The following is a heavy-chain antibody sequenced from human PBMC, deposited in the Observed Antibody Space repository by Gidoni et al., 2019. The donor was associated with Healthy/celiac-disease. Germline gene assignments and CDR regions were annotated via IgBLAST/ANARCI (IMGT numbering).Heavy chain of an antibody. Sequence: EVQLLESGGGLVQPGGYLRLSCAASGFTFSSYAIIWVRQAPGKGLEWVSAISGSGGSTYYADSVKGRFTISRDNSKNTLYLQMNSLRAEDTAVYYCAKGVTMIVPFDPWGQGTLVTVSS. CDR2: ISGSGGST. D-gene: IGHD3-22*01. V-gene: IGHV3-23*01. CDR3: AKGVTMIVPFDP. J-gene: IGHJ5*02. CDR1: GFTFSSYA.